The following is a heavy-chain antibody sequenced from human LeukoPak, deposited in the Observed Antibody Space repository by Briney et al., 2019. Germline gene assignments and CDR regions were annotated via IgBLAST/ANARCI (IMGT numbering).Heavy chain of an antibody. D-gene: IGHD5-12*01. CDR2: IXYDGSNK. CDR3: ARERVATIRYYYYGMDA. J-gene: IGHJ6*02. V-gene: IGHV3-30-3*01. Sequence: XXAPGKXXXXXXVIXYDGSNKYYADSVKGRFTISRDNSKNTLYLQMNSLRAEDTAVYYCARERVATIRYYYYGMDAWGQGTTVTVSS.